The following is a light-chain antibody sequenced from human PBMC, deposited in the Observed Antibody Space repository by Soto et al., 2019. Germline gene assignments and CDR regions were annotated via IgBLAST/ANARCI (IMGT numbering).Light chain of an antibody. V-gene: IGKV3-20*01. CDR3: QQYATSPII. J-gene: IGKJ5*01. Sequence: EIVMTQSPATLSVSPGERATLSCRASESVGRSYLAWFQQKPGQVPRLVVSGASSRATGIPDRFRGSGSGTDFTLTISRLEPEDFAVYYCQQYATSPIIFGQGTRLEIK. CDR1: ESVGRSY. CDR2: GAS.